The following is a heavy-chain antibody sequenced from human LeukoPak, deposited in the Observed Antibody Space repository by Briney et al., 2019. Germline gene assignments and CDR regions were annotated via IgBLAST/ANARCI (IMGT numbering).Heavy chain of an antibody. CDR1: GYTFTSHD. V-gene: IGHV1-8*01. CDR2: MNPNSGNT. D-gene: IGHD5-12*01. J-gene: IGHJ6*02. CDR3: ARGPCVAKGCGMDV. Sequence: GASVKVPCKASGYTFTSHDINWVRQATGQGLEWMGWMNPNSGNTGYAQKFQGRVTMTRNTSISTAYMELSSLRSEDTAVYYCARGPCVAKGCGMDVWGQGTTVTVS.